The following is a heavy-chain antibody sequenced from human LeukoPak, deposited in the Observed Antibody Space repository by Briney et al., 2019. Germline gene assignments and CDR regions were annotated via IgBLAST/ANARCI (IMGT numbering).Heavy chain of an antibody. D-gene: IGHD3-10*01. Sequence: GGSLRLSCAASGFTVSRYDLSGVRQAPGKGLEWVSAISGSGGSTYYADSVKGRFTIFRDNAKISLYLQMNSRRAEDTAVYYCARVGSGSFKFDYWGQGTLVTVSS. CDR2: ISGSGGST. V-gene: IGHV3-23*01. J-gene: IGHJ4*02. CDR1: GFTVSRYD. CDR3: ARVGSGSFKFDY.